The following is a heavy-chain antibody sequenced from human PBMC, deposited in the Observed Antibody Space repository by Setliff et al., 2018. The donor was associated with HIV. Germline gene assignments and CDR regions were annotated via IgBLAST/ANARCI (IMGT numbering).Heavy chain of an antibody. CDR1: GYSISNGYY. J-gene: IGHJ5*02. D-gene: IGHD6-19*01. Sequence: SETLSLTCALSGYSISNGYYWGWIRQPSGKGLEWIGSIYQSGSIYYNPSLQSRVTISVDSSKNQFSLNLFSVTAADTAVYYCARPRRVRSRAWYWFDIWGQGTLVTVSS. CDR3: ARPRRVRSRAWYWFDI. CDR2: IYQSGSI. V-gene: IGHV4-38-2*01.